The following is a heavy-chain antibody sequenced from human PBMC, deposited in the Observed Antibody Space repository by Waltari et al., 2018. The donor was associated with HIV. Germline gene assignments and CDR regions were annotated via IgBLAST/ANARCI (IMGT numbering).Heavy chain of an antibody. CDR3: AKGGTSGYTFGFGR. J-gene: IGHJ1*01. V-gene: IGHV3-74*01. CDR1: GFTFSSYW. CDR2: INSDGSIT. D-gene: IGHD5-18*01. Sequence: EVQLVESGGGLVQPGGSLRLSCAASGFTFSSYWMHWVRQAPGKGLVCVSRINSDGSITSHADSVKGRFTISRDNARNTLYLQMNSLGAEDTAMYYCAKGGTSGYTFGFGRWGQGTLVTVSS.